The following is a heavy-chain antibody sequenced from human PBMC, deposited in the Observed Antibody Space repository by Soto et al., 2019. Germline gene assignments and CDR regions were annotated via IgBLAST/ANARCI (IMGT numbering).Heavy chain of an antibody. Sequence: SETLSLTCTFSGGSISSGGYYWSWIRQHPGKGLEWIGYIYNSGSTYYNPSLKSRVTISVDTSKNQFSLKLSSVTAADTAVYYCARSVHHVDIVATQYDYWGQGTLVTVSS. J-gene: IGHJ4*02. CDR2: IYNSGST. CDR1: GGSISSGGYY. V-gene: IGHV4-31*03. CDR3: ARSVHHVDIVATQYDY. D-gene: IGHD5-12*01.